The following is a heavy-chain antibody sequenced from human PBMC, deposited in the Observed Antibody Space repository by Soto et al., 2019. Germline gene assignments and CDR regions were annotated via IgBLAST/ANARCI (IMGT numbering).Heavy chain of an antibody. J-gene: IGHJ5*02. Sequence: QVHLQQWGAGLLKPSGTLSLTCAVYGESFIGYYWTWIRQSPGKGLEWIGEINHGGSTNYNPSLKSRVTISIDTPKDQFSLKLTSVTAADTSVYYCARTDIVTTNWFDPWGQGTVVTVSS. CDR3: ARTDIVTTNWFDP. V-gene: IGHV4-34*01. D-gene: IGHD5-12*01. CDR2: INHGGST. CDR1: GESFIGYY.